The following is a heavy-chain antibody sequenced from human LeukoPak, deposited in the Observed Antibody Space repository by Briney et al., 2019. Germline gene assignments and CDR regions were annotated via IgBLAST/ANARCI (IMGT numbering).Heavy chain of an antibody. CDR3: ARAVYYYDDYYDY. V-gene: IGHV4-61*02. Sequence: PSETLSLTCTVSGGSISSGSYYWSWIRQPAGKGLEWSGRIYTSGSTNYNPSLKSRVTISVDTSKNQFSLKLSSVTAADTAVYYCARAVYYYDDYYDYWGQGTLVTVSS. J-gene: IGHJ4*02. CDR2: IYTSGST. D-gene: IGHD3-22*01. CDR1: GGSISSGSYY.